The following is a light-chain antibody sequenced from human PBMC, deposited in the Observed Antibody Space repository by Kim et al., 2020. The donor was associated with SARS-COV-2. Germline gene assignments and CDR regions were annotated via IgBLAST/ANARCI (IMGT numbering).Light chain of an antibody. CDR3: QQYASSPGT. Sequence: LSPGEGAILSCRASQSVSSNYVAWYQQKPGQAPRLLIYGASTRATGIPDRFSGSVSETDFTLTISRLEPEDFAVYYCQQYASSPGTFGQGTKLEI. CDR1: QSVSSNY. CDR2: GAS. V-gene: IGKV3-20*01. J-gene: IGKJ2*01.